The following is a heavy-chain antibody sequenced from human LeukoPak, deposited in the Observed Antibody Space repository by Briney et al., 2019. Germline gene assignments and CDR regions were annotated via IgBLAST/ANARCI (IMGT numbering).Heavy chain of an antibody. D-gene: IGHD2-21*02. J-gene: IGHJ2*01. CDR2: ISGSGGST. CDR3: ARVVVTADWYFDL. V-gene: IGHV3-23*01. Sequence: GGSLRLSCTVSGFTVSSNSMSWVRQAPGEGLEWVSAISGSGGSTYYADSVKGRFTISRDNSKNSLYLQMNSLRAEDTAVYYCARVVVTADWYFDLWGRGTLVTVSS. CDR1: GFTVSSNS.